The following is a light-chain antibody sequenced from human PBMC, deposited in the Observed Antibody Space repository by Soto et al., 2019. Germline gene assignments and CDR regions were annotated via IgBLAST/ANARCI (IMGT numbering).Light chain of an antibody. J-gene: IGKJ4*01. CDR2: AAS. CDR1: QSIDKY. V-gene: IGKV1-39*01. CDR3: QQSYSTPSLT. Sequence: DIQMTQSPSSLSASVGDRVTITCRASQSIDKYLNWYQQKPGKGPNLLIYAASNLRTGVPSRFSGRGYGTDFTLTISSLLPEDFAIYFCQQSYSTPSLTFGGGTKVEIK.